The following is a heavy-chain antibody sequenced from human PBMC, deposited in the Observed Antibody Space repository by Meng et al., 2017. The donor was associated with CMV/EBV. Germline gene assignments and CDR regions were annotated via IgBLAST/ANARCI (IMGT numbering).Heavy chain of an antibody. CDR3: ATAYCSSTSCYP. Sequence: GESLKISCAASGFTVSSNYMSWVRQAPGKGLEWVSVIYSGGSTYYADSVKGRFTISRDNFKNTLYLQMNSLRAEDTAVYYCATAYCSSTSCYPWGQGTLVTVSS. V-gene: IGHV3-53*01. D-gene: IGHD2-2*01. CDR2: IYSGGST. CDR1: GFTVSSNY. J-gene: IGHJ5*02.